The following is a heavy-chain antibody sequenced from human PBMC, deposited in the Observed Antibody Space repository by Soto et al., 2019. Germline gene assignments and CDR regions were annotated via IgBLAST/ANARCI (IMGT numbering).Heavy chain of an antibody. V-gene: IGHV3-33*01. J-gene: IGHJ4*02. CDR3: ARDSSGWEFDY. Sequence: QVQLVESGGGVVQPGRSLRLSCAASGFTFSSYGMHWVRQAPGKGLEWVAVIWYDGSNKYYADSVKGRFTISRDNSKNTLYLQMNSLRAEDTAVYYCARDSSGWEFDYWGQGTLVTVSS. D-gene: IGHD6-19*01. CDR1: GFTFSSYG. CDR2: IWYDGSNK.